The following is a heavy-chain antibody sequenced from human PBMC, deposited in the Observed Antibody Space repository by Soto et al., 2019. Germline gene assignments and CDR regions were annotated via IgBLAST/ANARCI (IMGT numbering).Heavy chain of an antibody. CDR2: ISAYNGNT. CDR1: GGTVSSYA. V-gene: IGHV1-18*01. J-gene: IGHJ3*02. Sequence: ASVKVACKASGGTVSSYAISWVRQAPGQGLEWMGWISAYNGNTNYAQKLQGRVTMTTDTSTSTAYMELRSLRSDDTAVYYCATTDYDFWSGYPDAFDIWGQGTMVTVSS. CDR3: ATTDYDFWSGYPDAFDI. D-gene: IGHD3-3*01.